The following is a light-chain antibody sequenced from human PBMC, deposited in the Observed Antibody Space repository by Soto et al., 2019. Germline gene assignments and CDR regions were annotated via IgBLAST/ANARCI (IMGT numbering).Light chain of an antibody. CDR2: WAS. J-gene: IGKJ1*01. Sequence: DIVMIQSPDSLAVSLGERATINCESSQSVLYSSNNKNYLAWYQHKPGQPPKLLINWASARESGVPDRFSGSGSGTDFTLTISSLQAEDVAVYYCHQYYSTPHTFGQGTKVEIK. CDR3: HQYYSTPHT. CDR1: QSVLYSSNNKNY. V-gene: IGKV4-1*01.